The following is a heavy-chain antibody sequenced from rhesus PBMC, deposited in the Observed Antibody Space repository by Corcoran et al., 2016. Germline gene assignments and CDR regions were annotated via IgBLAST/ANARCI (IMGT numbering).Heavy chain of an antibody. J-gene: IGHJ4*01. V-gene: IGHV4-80*01. CDR2: IKGNIGST. CDR1: GSSIRSYW. D-gene: IGHD6-25*01. CDR3: ARVIAAAGIFDY. Sequence: QVQLQASGPGLVKPSATLSLTCAVPGSSIRSYWWCWLPQPPGKGLAWIGEIKGNIGSTYYNPSLKSRVTISKDASKNQFSLKLSSVTAADTAVYYCARVIAAAGIFDYWGQGVLVTVSS.